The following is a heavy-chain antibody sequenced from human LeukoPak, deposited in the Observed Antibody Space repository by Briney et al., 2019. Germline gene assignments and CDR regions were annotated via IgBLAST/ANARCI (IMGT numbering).Heavy chain of an antibody. D-gene: IGHD2-2*01. J-gene: IGHJ2*01. Sequence: GGSLRLSCAASGFTFSDYYMSWIRQAPGKGLEWVSYISSSSSYTNYADSVNGRFTISRDNAKNSLYLQMNSLRAEDTAVYYCARAVVPAAKYWYFDLWGRGTLVTVSS. V-gene: IGHV3-11*05. CDR3: ARAVVPAAKYWYFDL. CDR1: GFTFSDYY. CDR2: ISSSSSYT.